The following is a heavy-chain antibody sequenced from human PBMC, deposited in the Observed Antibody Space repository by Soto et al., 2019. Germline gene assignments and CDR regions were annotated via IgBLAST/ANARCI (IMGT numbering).Heavy chain of an antibody. CDR1: VGSISSGDYY. V-gene: IGHV4-30-4*01. D-gene: IGHD3-22*01. CDR2: IYYSGST. J-gene: IGHJ3*02. Sequence: SETLSLTCTVSVGSISSGDYYWSWIRQPPGKGLEWIGYIYYSGSTYYNPSLKSRVTISVDTSKNQFSLKLSSVTAADTAVYYCARVSPISVVVVIHSAFDIWGQGTMVTVSS. CDR3: ARVSPISVVVVIHSAFDI.